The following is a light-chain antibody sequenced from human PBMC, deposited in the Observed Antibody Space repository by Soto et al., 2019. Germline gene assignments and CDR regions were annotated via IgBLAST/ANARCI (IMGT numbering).Light chain of an antibody. Sequence: QSVLTQPPSASGTPGQRVTISCSGSSSNIGGNTVSWFQHLPGTAPKVLIYADDQRPSGVPDRFSGSKSGTSASLAISRLQSEDEGAYYCAAWDDSLSGHVVFGGGTKLTVL. J-gene: IGLJ2*01. CDR2: ADD. CDR1: SSNIGGNT. V-gene: IGLV1-44*01. CDR3: AAWDDSLSGHVV.